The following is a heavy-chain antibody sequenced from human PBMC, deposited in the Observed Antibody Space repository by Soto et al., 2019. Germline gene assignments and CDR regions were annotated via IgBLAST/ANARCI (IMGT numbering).Heavy chain of an antibody. D-gene: IGHD4-17*01. CDR3: ATLKTTVTGLDAFDI. J-gene: IGHJ3*02. Sequence: EVQLVESGGGLVQPGRSLRLSCAASGFTFDDYAMHWVRQAPGKGLEWVSGISWNSGSIGYADSVKGRFTISRDNAKNSLYLQMNSLRAEDTALYYCATLKTTVTGLDAFDIWGQGTMVTVSS. CDR2: ISWNSGSI. CDR1: GFTFDDYA. V-gene: IGHV3-9*01.